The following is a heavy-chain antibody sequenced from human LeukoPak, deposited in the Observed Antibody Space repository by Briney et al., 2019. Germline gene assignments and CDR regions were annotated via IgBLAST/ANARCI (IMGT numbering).Heavy chain of an antibody. CDR1: GGSFSGYY. D-gene: IGHD6-19*01. CDR3: ARAWVAVAGFTKYYFDY. V-gene: IGHV4-34*01. CDR2: INHSGST. J-gene: IGHJ4*02. Sequence: SETLSPTCAVYGGSFSGYYWSWIRQPPGKGLEWIGEINHSGSTNYNPSLKSRVTISVDTSKNQFSLKLSSVTAADTAVYYCARAWVAVAGFTKYYFDYWGQGTLVTVSS.